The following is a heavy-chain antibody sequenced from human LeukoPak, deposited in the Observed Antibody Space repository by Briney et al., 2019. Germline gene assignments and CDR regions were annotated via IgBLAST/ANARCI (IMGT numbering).Heavy chain of an antibody. D-gene: IGHD4/OR15-4a*01. Sequence: GGSLRLSCEGSGFMFSNYWMNWVRQAPGKGLEWVANINKDGSGKYYLESVKGRFTISRDNAKNSVFLQMSSLTSEDTAVYFCARRAGAYSHPYDYWGQGTLVTVSS. J-gene: IGHJ4*02. CDR1: GFMFSNYW. V-gene: IGHV3-7*01. CDR3: ARRAGAYSHPYDY. CDR2: INKDGSGK.